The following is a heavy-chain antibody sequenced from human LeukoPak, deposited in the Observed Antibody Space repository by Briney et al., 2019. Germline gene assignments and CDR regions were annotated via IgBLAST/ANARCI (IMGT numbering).Heavy chain of an antibody. CDR3: ARLSDGSGRVDY. V-gene: IGHV4-38-2*02. CDR2: IYHSGST. CDR1: GYSIGSGYY. D-gene: IGHD3-10*01. Sequence: SETLSLTCTVSGYSIGSGYYWGWIRQPPGKGLEWIGSIYHSGSTYYNPSLKSRVTISVDTSKNQFSLKLSSVTAADTAVYYCARLSDGSGRVDYWGQGTLVTVSS. J-gene: IGHJ4*02.